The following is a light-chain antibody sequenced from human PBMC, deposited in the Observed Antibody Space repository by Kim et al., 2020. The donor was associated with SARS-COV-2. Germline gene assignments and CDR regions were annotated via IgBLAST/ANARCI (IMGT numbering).Light chain of an antibody. CDR1: QSVSSNS. V-gene: IGKV3-20*01. Sequence: LSPGERATLSCRASQSVSSNSLPWYQQKPGQAPRLLMYGASSRATGIPDRFSGSGSGTDFTLTISRMEPEDFAVYYCHQYASSPRTFGQGTKLEI. J-gene: IGKJ2*01. CDR2: GAS. CDR3: HQYASSPRT.